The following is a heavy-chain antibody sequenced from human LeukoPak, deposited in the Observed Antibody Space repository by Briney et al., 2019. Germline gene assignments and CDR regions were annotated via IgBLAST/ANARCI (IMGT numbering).Heavy chain of an antibody. Sequence: ASVKVSCKASGYTFTSYGISWVRQAPGQGLEWMGGIIPIFGTANYAQKFQGRVTITADKSTSTAYMELSSLRSEDTAVYYCARAHQGASSFDYYYYYMDVWGKGTTVTVSS. D-gene: IGHD1-26*01. J-gene: IGHJ6*03. V-gene: IGHV1-69*06. CDR1: GYTFTSYG. CDR2: IIPIFGTA. CDR3: ARAHQGASSFDYYYYYMDV.